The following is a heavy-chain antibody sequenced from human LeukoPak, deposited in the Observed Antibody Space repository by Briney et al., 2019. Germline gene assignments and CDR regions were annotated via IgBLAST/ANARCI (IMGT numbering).Heavy chain of an antibody. CDR3: ARGDYVWGSYLGVKGDY. Sequence: ASVKVSCKASGYTFTGYYMHWVRQAPGQGLEWMGWINPNSGGTNYAQKFQGRVTMTRDTSISTAYMELSRLRSDDTAVYYCARGDYVWGSYLGVKGDYWGQGTLVTVSS. J-gene: IGHJ4*02. D-gene: IGHD3-16*02. CDR2: INPNSGGT. V-gene: IGHV1-2*02. CDR1: GYTFTGYY.